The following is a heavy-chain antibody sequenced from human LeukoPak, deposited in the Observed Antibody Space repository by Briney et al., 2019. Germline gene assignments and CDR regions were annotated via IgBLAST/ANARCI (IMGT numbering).Heavy chain of an antibody. D-gene: IGHD3-9*01. CDR3: TREKRYFDWFQADY. CDR2: TRNKAYGGTA. J-gene: IGHJ4*02. Sequence: GGSLRLSCTASGFTFSDYAMSWSRQAPGKGLEWVGFTRNKAYGGTAEYAASVKGRFTISRDDSKTIAYRQMNSLKTEDTAVYYCTREKRYFDWFQADYWGQGTLVTVSS. CDR1: GFTFSDYA. V-gene: IGHV3-49*03.